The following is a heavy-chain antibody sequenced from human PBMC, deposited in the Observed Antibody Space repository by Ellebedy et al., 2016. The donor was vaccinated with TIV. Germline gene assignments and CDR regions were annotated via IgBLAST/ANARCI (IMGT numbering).Heavy chain of an antibody. D-gene: IGHD5-24*01. CDR2: FDPEDDET. CDR1: GYTLTELS. Sequence: AASVKVSCKVSGYTLTELSMHWVRQAPGKGLEWMGGFDPEDDETIYAQKFQGRVTIIADKFTNTVNMELTSLTSEDTAVYYCALSLEMATIKFDVWGQGTLVTVSS. V-gene: IGHV1-24*01. CDR3: ALSLEMATIKFDV. J-gene: IGHJ4*02.